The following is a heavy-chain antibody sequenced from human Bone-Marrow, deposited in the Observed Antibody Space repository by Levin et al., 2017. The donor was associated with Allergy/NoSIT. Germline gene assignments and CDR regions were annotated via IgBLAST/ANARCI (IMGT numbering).Heavy chain of an antibody. V-gene: IGHV4-38-2*02. D-gene: IGHD1-26*01. CDR3: VRDGGYQLLPLLSYFDY. J-gene: IGHJ4*02. CDR2: VFHTGTT. CDR1: GSSIRSAYY. Sequence: SETLSLTCSVSGSSIRSAYYWGWIRQTPGKGLDWIGSVFHTGTTSYNPSLQSRVTMSRDTSKNHFSLQLRSVTAADTAIYYCVRDGGYQLLPLLSYFDYWGQGVLVTVSS.